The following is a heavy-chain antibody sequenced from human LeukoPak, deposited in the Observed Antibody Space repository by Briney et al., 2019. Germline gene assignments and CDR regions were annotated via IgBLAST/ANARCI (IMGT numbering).Heavy chain of an antibody. D-gene: IGHD3-10*01. J-gene: IGHJ4*02. CDR3: ARALDGSGSRSFDY. V-gene: IGHV3-30-3*01. Sequence: GRPLRLSCSPSGVIFNNFAFHWVRQAPGKGLEWVAAVSYDGSNKYYADSVRGRLTISRDNSKNTLYLQMNSLRAEDTAVYYCARALDGSGSRSFDYWGQGTPVTVSS. CDR2: VSYDGSNK. CDR1: GVIFNNFA.